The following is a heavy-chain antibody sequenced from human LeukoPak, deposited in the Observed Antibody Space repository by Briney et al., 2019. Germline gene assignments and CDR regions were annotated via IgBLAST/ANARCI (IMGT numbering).Heavy chain of an antibody. CDR3: ARQQRLLWFGEIRFDP. V-gene: IGHV4-39*01. D-gene: IGHD3-10*01. J-gene: IGHJ5*02. CDR2: IYYSGST. CDR1: GGSISSSSYY. Sequence: PSETLSLTCTVSGGSISSSSYYWGWIRQPPGKGLEWIGSIYYSGSTYYNPSLKSRVTISVDTSKNQFSLKLSSATAADTAVYYCARQQRLLWFGEIRFDPWGQGTLVTVSS.